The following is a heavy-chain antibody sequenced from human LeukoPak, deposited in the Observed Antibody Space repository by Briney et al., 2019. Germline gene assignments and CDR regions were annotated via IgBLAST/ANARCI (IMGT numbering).Heavy chain of an antibody. CDR1: GFTVSSNY. CDR3: GRWLDP. J-gene: IGHJ5*02. V-gene: IGHV3-66*01. Sequence: GGSLRLSCAASGFTVSSNYMSWVRQAPGKGLEWVSVIYSDGSTYYADSVKGRFSISRANSKNPLYLRMNSLRSQDTAGFFCGRWLDPRGQGELVTVSS. CDR2: IYSDGST.